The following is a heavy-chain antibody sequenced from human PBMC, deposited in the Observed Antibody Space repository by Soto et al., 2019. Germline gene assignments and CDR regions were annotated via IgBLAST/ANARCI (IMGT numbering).Heavy chain of an antibody. CDR3: ATKSDVVELPSEGFYYGLDV. V-gene: IGHV1-69*01. J-gene: IGHJ6*02. Sequence: QVQLVQSGAEVKKSGSSVKVSCKASGGNFSNYAISWVRQAPGQGREWMGGFVPLYDTSNFAQSFRGRVKMTADESSSTAYMELRSLKSEDTAVYYCATKSDVVELPSEGFYYGLDVWGQGTTVTVSS. CDR1: GGNFSNYA. D-gene: IGHD2-2*01. CDR2: FVPLYDTS.